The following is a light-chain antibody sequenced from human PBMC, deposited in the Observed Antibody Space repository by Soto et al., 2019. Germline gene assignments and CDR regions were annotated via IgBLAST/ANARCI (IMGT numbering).Light chain of an antibody. J-gene: IGLJ1*01. CDR1: SSDVGGYDY. Sequence: QSVLTQPASVSGSPGQSITISCTGTSSDVGGYDYVFWYQQHPGKAPKLMIYDVSNRPSGVSNRFSGSKSGNTASLTISGLQAEDEADYYCSSYTSTSSFYVFGTGTKVTVL. CDR2: DVS. CDR3: SSYTSTSSFYV. V-gene: IGLV2-14*03.